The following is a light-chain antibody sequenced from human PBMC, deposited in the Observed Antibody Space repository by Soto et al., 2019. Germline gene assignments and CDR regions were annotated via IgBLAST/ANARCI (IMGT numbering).Light chain of an antibody. V-gene: IGLV2-14*01. CDR3: SSYASSSTIYV. J-gene: IGLJ1*01. CDR1: SSDIGDYNY. CDR2: DVT. Sequence: QSALTQPASVSGSPGQWITISCTGTSSDIGDYNYVSWYQQRPGKAPKLMIYDVTNRPSGVSNRFSGSKSGSTASLTISGLQAEDEADYYCSSYASSSTIYVFGTGTKLTVL.